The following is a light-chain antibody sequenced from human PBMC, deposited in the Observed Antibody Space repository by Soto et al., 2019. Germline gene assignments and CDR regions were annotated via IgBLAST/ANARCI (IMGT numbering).Light chain of an antibody. V-gene: IGKV3-20*01. Sequence: DMGLTQSPGPLSLSPGERATLSCRASQSVSSSYFVWYHHRCGQAPRLLIYGASRRATGIPDRFSDSGSWPDFTLTISRLEHEDFAVYYCQQYGSSSWTFGQGTNVEIK. CDR3: QQYGSSSWT. CDR1: QSVSSSY. CDR2: GAS. J-gene: IGKJ1*01.